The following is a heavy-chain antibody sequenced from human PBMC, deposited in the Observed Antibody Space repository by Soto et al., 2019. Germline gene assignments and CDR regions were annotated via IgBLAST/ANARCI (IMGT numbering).Heavy chain of an antibody. V-gene: IGHV3-30*18. CDR2: FLSDGSNE. J-gene: IGHJ4*02. CDR1: GVTFSSDW. CDR3: AKGGRQWLVTSDFNY. Sequence: GGSMRLSCAASGVTFSSDWMHWVRQAPGKGLEWVASFLSDGSNENYADSVKGRFTISRDSSKNTVSLEMTSLRAEDTAVYYCAKGGRQWLVTSDFNYWGQGALVTVSS. D-gene: IGHD6-19*01.